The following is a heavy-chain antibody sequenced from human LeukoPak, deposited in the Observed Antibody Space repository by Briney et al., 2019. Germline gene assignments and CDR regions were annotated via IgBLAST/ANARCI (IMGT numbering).Heavy chain of an antibody. J-gene: IGHJ4*02. CDR2: IKQDGSEK. Sequence: GGSLRLSCAASGFTFSSYWMSWVRQAPGEGLEWVANIKQDGSEKYCVDSVKGRFTISRDNAKNSLYLQMNSLRAEDTAVYYCARVYCSGGSCSPFDYWGQGTLVTVSS. V-gene: IGHV3-7*01. CDR1: GFTFSSYW. D-gene: IGHD2-15*01. CDR3: ARVYCSGGSCSPFDY.